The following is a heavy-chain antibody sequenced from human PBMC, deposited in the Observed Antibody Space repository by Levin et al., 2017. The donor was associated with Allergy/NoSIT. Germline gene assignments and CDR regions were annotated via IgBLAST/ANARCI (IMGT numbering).Heavy chain of an antibody. D-gene: IGHD1-26*01. V-gene: IGHV3-23*01. CDR1: GFTFSSYA. CDR3: AKYSGGFAREFDY. Sequence: GESLKISCAASGFTFSSYAMSWVRQAPGKGLEWVSAISGSGGSTYYADSVKGRFTISRDNSKNTLYLQMNSLRAEDTAVYYCAKYSGGFAREFDYWGQGTLVTVSS. J-gene: IGHJ4*02. CDR2: ISGSGGST.